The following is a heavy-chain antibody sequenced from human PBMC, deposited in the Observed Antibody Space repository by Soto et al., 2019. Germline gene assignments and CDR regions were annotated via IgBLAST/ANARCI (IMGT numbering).Heavy chain of an antibody. Sequence: EVQLVESGGGLVQPGRSLRLSCTASGFTFGDYAMSWFRQAPGKGLEWVVFIRSKAYGGTTEYAASVKGRFNISRDDSKSIAYLQMNSLKTEDTAVYYCTREFGYDFGTQSGAFDIWGQGTMVTVSS. CDR2: IRSKAYGGTT. D-gene: IGHD3-3*01. V-gene: IGHV3-49*03. J-gene: IGHJ3*02. CDR1: GFTFGDYA. CDR3: TREFGYDFGTQSGAFDI.